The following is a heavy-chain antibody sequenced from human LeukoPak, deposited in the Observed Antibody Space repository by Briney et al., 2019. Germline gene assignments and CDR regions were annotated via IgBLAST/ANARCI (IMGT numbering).Heavy chain of an antibody. CDR2: IMPIFGTA. Sequence: SVKVSCKASGGTLSSYAISWLRQAPGLGLEWMGRIMPIFGTANYAQKFQGRVTITTDESTSTAYMELSSLRSEDTAVYYCARVEIIMGATDAFDIWGQGTMVTVSS. D-gene: IGHD1-26*01. V-gene: IGHV1-69*05. CDR3: ARVEIIMGATDAFDI. CDR1: GGTLSSYA. J-gene: IGHJ3*02.